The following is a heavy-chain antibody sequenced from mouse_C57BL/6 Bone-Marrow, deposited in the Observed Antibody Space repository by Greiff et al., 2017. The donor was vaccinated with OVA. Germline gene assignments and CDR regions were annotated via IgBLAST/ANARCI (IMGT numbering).Heavy chain of an antibody. CDR3: ARSHYYYGSSYVY. J-gene: IGHJ2*01. Sequence: EVQLVESGGGLVQPGGSLSLSCAASGFTFTDYYMSWVRQPPGKALEWLGFIRNKANGYTTEYSASVKGRFTISRDNSQSILYLQMNALRAEDSATYYCARSHYYYGSSYVYWGQGTTLTVSS. V-gene: IGHV7-3*01. D-gene: IGHD1-1*01. CDR2: IRNKANGYTT. CDR1: GFTFTDYY.